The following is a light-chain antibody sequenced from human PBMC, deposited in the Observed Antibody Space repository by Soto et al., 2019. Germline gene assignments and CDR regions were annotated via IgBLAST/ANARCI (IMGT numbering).Light chain of an antibody. CDR1: QSISSW. CDR2: KAS. CDR3: QQYNSYPFT. V-gene: IGKV1-5*03. J-gene: IGKJ3*01. Sequence: DIQMTQSPSTLSASVGDRVTITCRASQSISSWLAWYQQKPEKAPKLLIYKASSLESGVPSRFSGSGSGTEFTLTISSLQPDDFATYYCQQYNSYPFTFGPGTKVDIK.